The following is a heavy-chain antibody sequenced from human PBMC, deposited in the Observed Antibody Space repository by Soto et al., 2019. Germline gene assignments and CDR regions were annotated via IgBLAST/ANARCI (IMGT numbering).Heavy chain of an antibody. CDR3: ATLFDIVVVVAATHDAFDI. V-gene: IGHV3-33*01. CDR2: IWYDGSNK. J-gene: IGHJ3*02. Sequence: SLRLSCAASGFTFSSYVMHWVRQAPGKGLEWVAVIWYDGSNKYYADSVKGRFTISRDNSKNTLYLQMNSLRAEDTAVYYCATLFDIVVVVAATHDAFDIWGQGTMVTVSS. CDR1: GFTFSSYV. D-gene: IGHD2-15*01.